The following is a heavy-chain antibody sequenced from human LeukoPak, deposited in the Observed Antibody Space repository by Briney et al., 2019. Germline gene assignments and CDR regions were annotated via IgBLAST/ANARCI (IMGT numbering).Heavy chain of an antibody. CDR3: ARDNYDSSGYRLDY. CDR2: INPHKGNT. CDR1: GYTFVTYG. V-gene: IGHV1-18*01. Sequence: ASVKVSCKASGYTFVTYGISWVRQAPGQGLEWMGWINPHKGNTNYAQNFQDRVTMTTDTSTTTAHMELRSLRSDDTAVYYCARDNYDSSGYRLDYWGQGTLVTVSS. J-gene: IGHJ4*02. D-gene: IGHD3-22*01.